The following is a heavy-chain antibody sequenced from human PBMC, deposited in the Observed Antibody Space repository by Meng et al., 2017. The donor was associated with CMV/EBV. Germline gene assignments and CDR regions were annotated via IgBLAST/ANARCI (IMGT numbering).Heavy chain of an antibody. CDR3: AKAFYYYDSSGPYYFDY. CDR1: GFIFSSYA. Sequence: GESLKIPRAAPGFIFSSYAMSWVRQAPGKGLEWVSAISGSGGSTYYADSVKGRFTISRDNSKNTLYLQMNSLRAEDTAVYYCAKAFYYYDSSGPYYFDYWGQGTLVTVSS. V-gene: IGHV3-23*01. D-gene: IGHD3-22*01. CDR2: ISGSGGST. J-gene: IGHJ4*02.